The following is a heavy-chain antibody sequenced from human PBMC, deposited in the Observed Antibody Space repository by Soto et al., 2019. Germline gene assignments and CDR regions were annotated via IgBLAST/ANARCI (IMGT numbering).Heavy chain of an antibody. CDR1: GFTFSSYG. CDR3: ARGPDIVATITGDYYYYGMDV. D-gene: IGHD5-12*01. Sequence: GGSLRLSCAASGFTFSSYGMHWVRQAPGKGLEWVAVIWYDGSNKYYADSVKGRFTISRDNSKNTLYLQMNSLRAEDTAVYYCARGPDIVATITGDYYYYGMDVWGQGTTVTVSS. V-gene: IGHV3-33*01. CDR2: IWYDGSNK. J-gene: IGHJ6*02.